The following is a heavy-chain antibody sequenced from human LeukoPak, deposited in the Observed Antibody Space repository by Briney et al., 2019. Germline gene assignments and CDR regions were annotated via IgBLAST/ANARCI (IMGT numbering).Heavy chain of an antibody. CDR3: ARREPYSYGFDY. J-gene: IGHJ4*02. CDR2: IYYSGSA. D-gene: IGHD5-18*01. V-gene: IGHV4-59*08. CDR1: GGSISSYY. Sequence: SETLSLTCTVSGGSISSYYWSWIRQPPGKGLEWIGYIYYSGSANYNPSLKSRVTISVDTSKNQFSLKLSSVTAADTAVYYCARREPYSYGFDYWGQGTLVTVSS.